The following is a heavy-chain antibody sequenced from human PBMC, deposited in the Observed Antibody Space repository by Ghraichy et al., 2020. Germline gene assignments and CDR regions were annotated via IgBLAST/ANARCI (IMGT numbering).Heavy chain of an antibody. CDR1: GGSFSGYY. CDR2: INHSGST. J-gene: IGHJ6*03. V-gene: IGHV4-34*01. D-gene: IGHD2-2*01. Sequence: SQTLSLTCAVYGGSFSGYYWSWIRQPPGKGLEWIGEINHSGSTNYNPSLKSRVTISVDTSKNQFSLKLSSVTAAGTAVYYCARGAKVPAAKVAYYYYMDVWGKGTTVTVSS. CDR3: ARGAKVPAAKVAYYYYMDV.